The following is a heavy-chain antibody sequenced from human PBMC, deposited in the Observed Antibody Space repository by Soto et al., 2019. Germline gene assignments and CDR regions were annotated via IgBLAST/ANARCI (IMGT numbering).Heavy chain of an antibody. CDR3: AKDIDILTGYYSY. D-gene: IGHD3-9*01. CDR2: ISGSGGST. Sequence: PGVSLRLCWTAFGFNCVSYAMSWVRQAPGKGLEWVSAISGSGGSTYYADSVKGRFTISRDNSKNTLYLQMNSLRAEDTAVYYCAKDIDILTGYYSYWGQGTLVTVSS. CDR1: GFNCVSYA. J-gene: IGHJ4*02. V-gene: IGHV3-23*01.